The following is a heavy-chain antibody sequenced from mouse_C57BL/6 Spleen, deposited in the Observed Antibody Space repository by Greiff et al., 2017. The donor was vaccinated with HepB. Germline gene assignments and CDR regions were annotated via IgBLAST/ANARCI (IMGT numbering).Heavy chain of an antibody. J-gene: IGHJ1*03. D-gene: IGHD2-3*01. Sequence: VKVVESGAELVRPGASVKLSCKASGYTFTDYYINWVKQRPGQGLEWIARIYPGSGNTYYNEKFKGKATLTAEKSSSTAYMQLSSLTSEDSAVYFCAREKDGYWRYFDVWGTGTTVTVSS. CDR1: GYTFTDYY. V-gene: IGHV1-76*01. CDR3: AREKDGYWRYFDV. CDR2: IYPGSGNT.